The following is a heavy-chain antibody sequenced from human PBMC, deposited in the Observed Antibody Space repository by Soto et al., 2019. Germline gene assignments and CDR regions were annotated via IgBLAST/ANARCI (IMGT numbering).Heavy chain of an antibody. CDR3: ALPGVTIFGVVLSP. V-gene: IGHV1-46*01. CDR1: GYTFTSYY. CDR2: INPSGGST. D-gene: IGHD3-3*01. Sequence: ASVKVSCKASGYTFTSYYMHWVRQAPGQGLEWMGIINPSGGSTSYAQKFQGRVTMTRDTSTSTVYMELSSLRSEATAVNYCALPGVTIFGVVLSPWGQGTLVAVSS. J-gene: IGHJ5*02.